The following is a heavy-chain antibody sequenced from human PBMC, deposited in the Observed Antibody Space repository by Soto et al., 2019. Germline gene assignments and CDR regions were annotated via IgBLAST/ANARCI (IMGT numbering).Heavy chain of an antibody. CDR2: ISAYNGNT. V-gene: IGHV1-18*01. CDR3: ARVDDYIWGSYRYTFDY. Sequence: ASVKVSCKASGYTFTSYGISWVRQAPGQGLEWMGWISAYNGNTNYAQKLQGRVTMTTDTSTSTAYMELRSLRSDDTAVYYCARVDDYIWGSYRYTFDYWGQGTLVTVSS. J-gene: IGHJ4*02. D-gene: IGHD3-16*02. CDR1: GYTFTSYG.